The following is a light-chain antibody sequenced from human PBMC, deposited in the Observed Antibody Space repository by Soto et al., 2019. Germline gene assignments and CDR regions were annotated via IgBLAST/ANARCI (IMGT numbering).Light chain of an antibody. Sequence: EFVLTQSPGTLSLSPGERATLSCRASQTVRNNYLAWYQQKPGQAPRLLIYDASSRATGIPDRFSGGGSGTDFTLTISRLEPEDFAVYYCQQYYNWPPYTFGQGTKVDIK. CDR2: DAS. CDR1: QTVRNNY. CDR3: QQYYNWPPYT. J-gene: IGKJ2*01. V-gene: IGKV3-20*01.